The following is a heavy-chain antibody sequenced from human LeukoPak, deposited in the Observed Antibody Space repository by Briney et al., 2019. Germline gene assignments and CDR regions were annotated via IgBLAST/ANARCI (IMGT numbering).Heavy chain of an antibody. CDR3: ARDSWPGGILIFYYMDV. J-gene: IGHJ6*03. V-gene: IGHV3-30*04. D-gene: IGHD3/OR15-3a*01. Sequence: GGSLRLSCAASGFTFSSYAMHWVRQAPGKGLEWVAVISYDGSNKYYADSVKGRFTISRDNSKNTLYLQMNSLRAEDTAVYYCARDSWPGGILIFYYMDVWGKGTTVTVSS. CDR2: ISYDGSNK. CDR1: GFTFSSYA.